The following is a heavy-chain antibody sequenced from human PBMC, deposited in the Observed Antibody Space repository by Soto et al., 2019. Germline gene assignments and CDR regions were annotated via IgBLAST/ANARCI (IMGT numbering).Heavy chain of an antibody. CDR2: IIPMFGTA. V-gene: IGHV1-69*12. CDR3: ASGIQLWLRRINNGYSG. D-gene: IGHD5-18*01. Sequence: QVQLVQSGAEVKKPESSVKVSCKAPGGTFSTYAISWVRQAPGQGLEWMGGIIPMFGTANYAQRFQDRVTITADDSTNTGSMELSSLRSEDTAVYFCASGIQLWLRRINNGYSGWGQGTLVTVSS. CDR1: GGTFSTYA. J-gene: IGHJ4*02.